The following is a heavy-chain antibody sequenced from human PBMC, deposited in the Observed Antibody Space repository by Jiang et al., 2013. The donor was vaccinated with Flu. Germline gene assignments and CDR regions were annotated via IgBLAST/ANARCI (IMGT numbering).Heavy chain of an antibody. D-gene: IGHD3-10*01. J-gene: IGHJ5*02. CDR3: ARNGMVRGSSLGQLRNWFDP. CDR2: IYYSGST. CDR1: GGSISSYY. Sequence: LLKPSETLSLTCTVSGGSISSYYWSWVRQPPGKGLEWIGYIYYSGSTNYNPSLKSRVTISVDTSKNQFSLKLSSVTAADTAVYYCARNGMVRGSSLGQLRNWFDPWGQGTLVTVSS. V-gene: IGHV4-59*01.